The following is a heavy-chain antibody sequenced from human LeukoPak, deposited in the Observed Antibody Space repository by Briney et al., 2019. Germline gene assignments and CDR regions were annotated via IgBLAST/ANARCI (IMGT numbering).Heavy chain of an antibody. J-gene: IGHJ4*02. CDR1: GFTFSSYA. D-gene: IGHD1-26*01. Sequence: PGGSLRLSCAASGFTFSSYAMSWVRQAPGKGLEWVSAISVSGAGTYYADSVKGRFTISRDNSKNTLYLQMNSLRAEDTAVYYCAKPPFSGSYYDYWGQGTLVTVSS. CDR3: AKPPFSGSYYDY. CDR2: ISVSGAGT. V-gene: IGHV3-23*01.